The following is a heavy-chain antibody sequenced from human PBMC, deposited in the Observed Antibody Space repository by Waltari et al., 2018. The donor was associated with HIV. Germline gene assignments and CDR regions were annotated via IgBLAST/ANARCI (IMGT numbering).Heavy chain of an antibody. CDR3: AKDNRDPLGTLWY. D-gene: IGHD2-21*01. J-gene: IGHJ4*02. CDR2: ISGSGGST. Sequence: EVQLLESGGGLVQPGGSVRLSCAASGFTFRSYAMSWVRQAPGKGLGWVSFISGSGGSTYYADSVKGRFTISRDNSKNTLYLQMNSLRAEDTAVYYCAKDNRDPLGTLWYWGQGTLVTVSS. V-gene: IGHV3-23*01. CDR1: GFTFRSYA.